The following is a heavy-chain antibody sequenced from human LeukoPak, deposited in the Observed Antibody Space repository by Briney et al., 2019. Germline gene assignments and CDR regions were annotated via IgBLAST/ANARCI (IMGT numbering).Heavy chain of an antibody. J-gene: IGHJ4*02. V-gene: IGHV3-30*04. CDR3: ARDFGRFGEFLNY. CDR1: GFTFSTYA. D-gene: IGHD3-10*01. Sequence: GGSLRLSCAASGFTFSTYAMHWVRQAPGKGLEGVALISYDGSNKYYADSVKGRLTISRDNSKNTLYMQMTSLRAEDTAVYYCARDFGRFGEFLNYWGQGTLVTVSS. CDR2: ISYDGSNK.